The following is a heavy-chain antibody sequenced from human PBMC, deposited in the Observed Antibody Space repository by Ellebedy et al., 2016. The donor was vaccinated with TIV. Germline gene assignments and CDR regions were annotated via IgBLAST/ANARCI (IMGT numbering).Heavy chain of an antibody. V-gene: IGHV4-34*01. CDR3: ARAVVNVFDY. CDR1: GGSFSGHY. CDR2: INASGGT. Sequence: SETLSLXXAVYGGSFSGHYWTWIRQPPGKRLEWIGEINASGGTNYNPSLKSRVTISVDTSKNQFSLKLSSVTAADTAVYYCARAVVNVFDYWGQGTLVTVSS. J-gene: IGHJ4*02. D-gene: IGHD3-22*01.